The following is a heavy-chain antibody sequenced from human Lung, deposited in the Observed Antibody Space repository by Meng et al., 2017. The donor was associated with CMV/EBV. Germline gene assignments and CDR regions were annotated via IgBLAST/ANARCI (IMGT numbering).Heavy chain of an antibody. V-gene: IGHV1-2*02. J-gene: IGHJ6*01. CDR2: IHPNSGGT. Sequence: ASVXVSXKASGYTFTGYYIHWVRQAPGQGLEWMGWIHPNSGGTNYAEKFRGRVTMTRDTSITTAYMGLSRLTSDDTAVYYCARDLAGSTYYDILTGYNYYRYGIDVWXQGTTVTVSS. CDR3: ARDLAGSTYYDILTGYNYYRYGIDV. D-gene: IGHD3-9*01. CDR1: GYTFTGYY.